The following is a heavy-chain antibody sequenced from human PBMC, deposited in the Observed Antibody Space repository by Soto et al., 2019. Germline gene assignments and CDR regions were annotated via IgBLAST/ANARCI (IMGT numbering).Heavy chain of an antibody. V-gene: IGHV4-61*08. CDR2: IYHSGST. J-gene: IGHJ4*02. D-gene: IGHD3-3*01. CDR1: GGSISSAGYY. Sequence: PETLSLTCTVTGGSISSAGYYWRWIRQHPGKGLEWIGDIYHSGSTNYNSYLKSRVTISVDTSKKQFSLKLSSVAAADTAVYYCARDQGYYDFWSGSPRPFDYWGQGTLVTVSS. CDR3: ARDQGYYDFWSGSPRPFDY.